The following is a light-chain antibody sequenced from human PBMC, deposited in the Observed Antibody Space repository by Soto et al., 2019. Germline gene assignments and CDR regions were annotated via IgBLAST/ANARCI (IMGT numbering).Light chain of an antibody. Sequence: DIHITHCPSSLSASVGDRVTITCRASQSISTYVNWYQQKAGKAPKILIYAASSLRSGVPSRFSGSGSGTDFALTINSLQPEDFATIYCQQTYSTPWTFGQGTKVDIK. CDR2: AAS. CDR3: QQTYSTPWT. V-gene: IGKV1-39*01. CDR1: QSISTY. J-gene: IGKJ1*01.